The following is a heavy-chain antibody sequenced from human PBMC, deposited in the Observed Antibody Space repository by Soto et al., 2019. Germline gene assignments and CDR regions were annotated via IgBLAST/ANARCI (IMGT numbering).Heavy chain of an antibody. D-gene: IGHD2-15*01. CDR1: GFTFSSYS. CDR2: ISSSSSYI. CDR3: ARDHLYCSGGSCYPSWFDP. V-gene: IGHV3-21*01. J-gene: IGHJ5*02. Sequence: GGSLRLSCAASGFTFSSYSMNWVRQAPGKGLEWVSSISSSSSYIYYADSVKGRFTISRDNAKNSLYLQMNSLRAEDTAVYYCARDHLYCSGGSCYPSWFDPWGQGTLVTVSS.